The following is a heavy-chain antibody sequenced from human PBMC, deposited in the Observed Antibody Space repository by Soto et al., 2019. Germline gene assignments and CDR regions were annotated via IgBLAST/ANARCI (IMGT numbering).Heavy chain of an antibody. V-gene: IGHV3-30-3*01. CDR1: GFTFSSYA. Sequence: QVQLVESGGGVVQPGRSLRVSCAASGFTFSSYAMHWVRQAPGEGLEWVAAISYDGSKKYYADSVKGRFTISRDQSKNTLSLQMNSLRVEDTAVYYCARAPHGMDVWGQGTTVTVSS. J-gene: IGHJ6*02. CDR2: ISYDGSKK. CDR3: ARAPHGMDV.